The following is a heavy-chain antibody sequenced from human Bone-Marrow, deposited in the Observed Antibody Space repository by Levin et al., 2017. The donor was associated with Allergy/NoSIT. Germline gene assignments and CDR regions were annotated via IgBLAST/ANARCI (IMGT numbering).Heavy chain of an antibody. CDR2: INPNSGGT. CDR3: ARDPDYYDRAFDT. V-gene: IGHV1-2*02. J-gene: IGHJ3*02. CDR1: GYTFTDYY. D-gene: IGHD3-22*01. Sequence: GESLKISCKASGYTFTDYYMNWVRQAPGQGLEWKGWINPNSGGTNYAQKFQGRVTMTRDTSISTAYMELSGLRSDDTAVYYCARDPDYYDRAFDTWGQGTMVTVSS.